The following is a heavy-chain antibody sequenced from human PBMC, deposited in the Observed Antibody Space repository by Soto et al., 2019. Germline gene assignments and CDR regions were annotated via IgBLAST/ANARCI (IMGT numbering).Heavy chain of an antibody. CDR1: GYTFPSYG. Sequence: GASVKVSCQASGYTFPSYGISWVRQAPGQGLEWMGWISAYNGNTKCAQKLQGRVTMTTDTSTSTAYMELRSLRSDDTAVYYCASFYYDSSGYFFDFDYWGQGTLVTVSS. V-gene: IGHV1-18*01. J-gene: IGHJ4*02. CDR3: ASFYYDSSGYFFDFDY. D-gene: IGHD3-22*01. CDR2: ISAYNGNT.